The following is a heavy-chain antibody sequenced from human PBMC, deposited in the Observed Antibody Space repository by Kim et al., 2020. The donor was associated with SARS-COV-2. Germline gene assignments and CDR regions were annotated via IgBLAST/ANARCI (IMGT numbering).Heavy chain of an antibody. J-gene: IGHJ6*02. V-gene: IGHV4-34*01. CDR2: INHSGST. Sequence: SETLSLTCAVYGGSFSGYYWSWIRQPPGKGLEWIGEINHSGSTNYNPSLKSRVTISVDTSKNQFSLKLSSVTAADTAVYYCARENRRLGYCSGGSCYPLYYYGMDVWGQGTTVTVSS. D-gene: IGHD2-15*01. CDR1: GGSFSGYY. CDR3: ARENRRLGYCSGGSCYPLYYYGMDV.